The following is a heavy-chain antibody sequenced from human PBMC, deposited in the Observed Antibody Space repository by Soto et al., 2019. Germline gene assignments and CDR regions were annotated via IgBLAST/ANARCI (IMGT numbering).Heavy chain of an antibody. CDR1: GYSFTSYD. V-gene: IGHV1-8*01. J-gene: IGHJ6*03. CDR2: MNPNSADT. CDR3: ARGGFLEPHMDV. Sequence: QVQLVQSGAEVKKPGASVKVSCKASGYSFTSYDKNWVRQVPGQGPEWMGWMNPNSADTGYAQKFQGRMTMSRDMSTRTMYMELSGLTSEDTAVYYCARGGFLEPHMDVWGRGTTVTVSS.